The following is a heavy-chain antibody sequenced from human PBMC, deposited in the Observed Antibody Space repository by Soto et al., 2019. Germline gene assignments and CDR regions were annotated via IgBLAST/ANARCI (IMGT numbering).Heavy chain of an antibody. CDR1: GFTFSVYY. D-gene: IGHD5-12*01. V-gene: IGHV3-11*05. CDR2: ISSSSSYT. J-gene: IGHJ4*02. CDR3: ARDHHRYSGYDYVDY. Sequence: QVQLVESGGGLVEPGGSRRLSGAASGFTFSVYYMSWIRKAPGKGLEGVAYISSSSSYTNYADSVKGRFTISRDNAKNSLYLQMNSLRAEDTAVYYCARDHHRYSGYDYVDYWGQGTLVTVSS.